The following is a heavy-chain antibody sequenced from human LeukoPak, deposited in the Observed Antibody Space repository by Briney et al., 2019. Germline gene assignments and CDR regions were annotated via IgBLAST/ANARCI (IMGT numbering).Heavy chain of an antibody. D-gene: IGHD2-2*01. J-gene: IGHJ4*02. Sequence: GGSLRLSCAASGFTFSGYGMHWVRQAPGKGLEWVSFIRYDGSDKYYADSVKGRFTISRDNSKNTLYLQMNSLRVEDTAVYYCAAIYIAVLPIRTYWGEATLVTVSS. CDR1: GFTFSGYG. V-gene: IGHV3-30*02. CDR3: AAIYIAVLPIRTY. CDR2: IRYDGSDK.